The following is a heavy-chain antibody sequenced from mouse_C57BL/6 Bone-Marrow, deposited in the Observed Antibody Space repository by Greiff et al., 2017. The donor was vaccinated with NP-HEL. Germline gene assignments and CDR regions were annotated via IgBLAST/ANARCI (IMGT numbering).Heavy chain of an antibody. CDR3: TRSRSYGTFAY. V-gene: IGHV1-5*01. D-gene: IGHD1-1*01. Sequence: EVQLQQSGTVLARPGASVKMSCKTSGYTFTSYWMHWVKQRPGQGLEWIGAIYPGNSDTSYNQKFKGKAKLTAVTSASTAYMELSSLTTEDSAVYYWTRSRSYGTFAYWGQGTLVTVSA. J-gene: IGHJ3*01. CDR2: IYPGNSDT. CDR1: GYTFTSYW.